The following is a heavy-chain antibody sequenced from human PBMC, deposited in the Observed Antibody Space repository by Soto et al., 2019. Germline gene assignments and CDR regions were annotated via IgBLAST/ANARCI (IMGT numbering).Heavy chain of an antibody. J-gene: IGHJ3*02. CDR3: ARALPVATGYDAFDI. CDR1: GFTFSSYA. D-gene: IGHD5-12*01. Sequence: ESGGGVVQPGRSLRLSCAASGFTFSSYAMHWVRQAPGKGLEWVAVISYDGSNKYYADSVKGRFTISRDNSKNTLYLQMNSLRAEDMAVYYCARALPVATGYDAFDIWGQGTMVTVSS. CDR2: ISYDGSNK. V-gene: IGHV3-30-3*01.